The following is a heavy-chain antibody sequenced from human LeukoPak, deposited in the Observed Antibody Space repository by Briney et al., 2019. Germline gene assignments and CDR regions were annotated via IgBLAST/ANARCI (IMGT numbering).Heavy chain of an antibody. CDR1: GGSISSGGYS. D-gene: IGHD3-22*01. J-gene: IGHJ4*02. Sequence: SETLSLTCAVSGGSISSGGYSWSWIRQPPGKGLEWIGYIYHSGSTYYNPSLKSRVTISVDRSKNQFSLKLSSVTAADTAVYYCARLDNDSSGYCEVLVDYWGQGTLVTVSS. CDR3: ARLDNDSSGYCEVLVDY. CDR2: IYHSGST. V-gene: IGHV4-30-2*01.